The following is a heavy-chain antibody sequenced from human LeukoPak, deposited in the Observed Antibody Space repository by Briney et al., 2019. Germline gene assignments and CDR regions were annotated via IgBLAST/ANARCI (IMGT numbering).Heavy chain of an antibody. Sequence: GGSLRLSCAASGFSFSSYGMHWVRQARGKGLEWVAVISNEGCKKYYVDSVEGRFTISRDNSRNTLYLQMNTLRVEDTAVYYCAREDRGYDFADWGQGTPVTVSS. V-gene: IGHV3-30*03. CDR2: ISNEGCKK. D-gene: IGHD5-12*01. CDR3: AREDRGYDFAD. J-gene: IGHJ4*02. CDR1: GFSFSSYG.